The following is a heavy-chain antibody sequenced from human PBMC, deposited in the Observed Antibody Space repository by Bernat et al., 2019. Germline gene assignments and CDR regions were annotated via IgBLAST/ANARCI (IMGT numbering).Heavy chain of an antibody. CDR2: ISGSGGDT. D-gene: IGHD6-19*01. CDR3: AQDPIAVAGRPYFDY. CDR1: GFTFSNYA. V-gene: IGHV3-23*04. Sequence: EVQLVESGGGLVQPGGSLRLSCAASGFTFSNYALTWVRQAPGKGLEWVSNISGSGGDTYYADSVKGRFTSSRDYSKNTLYLQMSSLIAEDTAVYYCAQDPIAVAGRPYFDYWGQGTLVTVSS. J-gene: IGHJ4*02.